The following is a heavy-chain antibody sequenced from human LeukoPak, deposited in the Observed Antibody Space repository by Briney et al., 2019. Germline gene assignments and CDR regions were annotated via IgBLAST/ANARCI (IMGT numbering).Heavy chain of an antibody. V-gene: IGHV3-9*01. Sequence: PGRSLRLSCAATGFTFKDYGMHWVRQPPGKGLEWVSSINWNGGGTDYADSVKGRFTISRDNAKNSLYLQLSSLRPEDTALYYCAKHMRAINTYSFFGLDVWGQGTTVTVSS. D-gene: IGHD3-10*01. CDR2: INWNGGGT. CDR3: AKHMRAINTYSFFGLDV. J-gene: IGHJ6*02. CDR1: GFTFKDYG.